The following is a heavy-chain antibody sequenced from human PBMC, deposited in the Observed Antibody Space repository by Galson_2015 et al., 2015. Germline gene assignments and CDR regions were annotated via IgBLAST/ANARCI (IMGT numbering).Heavy chain of an antibody. CDR1: GFTFSSYA. D-gene: IGHD2-15*01. V-gene: IGHV3-23*01. J-gene: IGHJ4*02. CDR3: AKVQGYCSGGSCYGFDY. Sequence: SLRLSCAASGFTFSSYAMSWVRQAPGKGLEWVSAISGSGGSTYYADSVKGRFTISRDNSKNTLYLQMNSLRAEDTAVYYCAKVQGYCSGGSCYGFDYWGQGTLVTVSS. CDR2: ISGSGGST.